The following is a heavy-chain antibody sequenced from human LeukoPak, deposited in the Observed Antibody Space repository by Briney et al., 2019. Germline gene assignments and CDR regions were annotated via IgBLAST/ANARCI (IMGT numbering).Heavy chain of an antibody. CDR1: GGTFSSYA. Sequence: ASVKVSCKASGGTFSSYAISWVRQAPGQGLEWMGRIIPILGIANYAQKFQGRVTITADKSTSTAYMELSSLRSEDTAVYYCARALYGNDRVSFTEFDFWGQGTLVTVSS. D-gene: IGHD1-1*01. CDR2: IIPILGIA. J-gene: IGHJ4*02. V-gene: IGHV1-69*04. CDR3: ARALYGNDRVSFTEFDF.